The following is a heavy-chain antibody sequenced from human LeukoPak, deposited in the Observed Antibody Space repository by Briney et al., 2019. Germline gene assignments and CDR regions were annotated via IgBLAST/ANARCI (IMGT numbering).Heavy chain of an antibody. Sequence: PSETLSLTCTVSGGSISSSNYFWGWIRQPPGKGLEWIGSISYSGRTYYHPSLESRVTISVDTSKNHFSLKVISVTAADTALYYCARRHSTGWYERWGQGTLVTVSS. D-gene: IGHD1-1*01. J-gene: IGHJ5*02. CDR3: ARRHSTGWYER. CDR2: ISYSGRT. V-gene: IGHV4-39*01. CDR1: GGSISSSNYF.